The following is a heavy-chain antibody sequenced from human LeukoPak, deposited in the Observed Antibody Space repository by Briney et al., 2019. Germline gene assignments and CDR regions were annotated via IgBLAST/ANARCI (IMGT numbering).Heavy chain of an antibody. D-gene: IGHD2-2*01. Sequence: SQTLSLTCAISGDSVSSNSAAWNWIRQSPSRGLEWLGRTYYRSKWYNDYAVSVKSRITINPDTSKNQFSLQLNSVTPEDTAVYYCARGGCSSTSCYASNDAFDIWGQGTMVTASS. CDR3: ARGGCSSTSCYASNDAFDI. CDR1: GDSVSSNSAA. V-gene: IGHV6-1*01. CDR2: TYYRSKWYN. J-gene: IGHJ3*02.